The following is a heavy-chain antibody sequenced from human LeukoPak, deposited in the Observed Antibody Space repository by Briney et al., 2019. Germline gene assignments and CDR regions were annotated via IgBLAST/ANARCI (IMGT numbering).Heavy chain of an antibody. D-gene: IGHD2/OR15-2a*01. CDR2: IYYSGST. CDR3: ARSSLRLIFFDY. J-gene: IGHJ4*02. Sequence: PSETLSLTCTVSGGSISSGDYYWSWIRQPPGKGLEWIGYIYYSGSTYYNPSLKSRLTISVDMSKNQFSLKLSSVTAADTAVYYCARSSLRLIFFDYWGQGTLVTVSS. CDR1: GGSISSGDYY. V-gene: IGHV4-30-4*01.